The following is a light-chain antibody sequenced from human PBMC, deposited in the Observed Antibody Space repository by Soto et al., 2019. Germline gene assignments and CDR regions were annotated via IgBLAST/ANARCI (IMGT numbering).Light chain of an antibody. Sequence: EIVMTQSPATLSVSPGDRATLSCRASQSVSSNLAWYQQKPGQAPRLLIYGASTRATGIPARFSGSGSGTEFTLTISSLQSEDFAVYFCQQYTNWPPFTLGQGTKLEIK. CDR3: QQYTNWPPFT. CDR2: GAS. CDR1: QSVSSN. J-gene: IGKJ2*01. V-gene: IGKV3-15*01.